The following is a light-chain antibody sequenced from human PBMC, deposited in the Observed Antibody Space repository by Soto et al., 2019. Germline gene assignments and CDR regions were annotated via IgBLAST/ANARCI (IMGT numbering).Light chain of an antibody. Sequence: QSALTQPASVSGSPGQSITISCTGTSSDVGRYNYVSWYQQHPGKAPKLMIYEVSNRPSGLSNRFSGSKSGNTASLTISGLHAEDEADYYCSSYTSSSTVIFGGGTKLTVL. J-gene: IGLJ2*01. CDR2: EVS. CDR1: SSDVGRYNY. V-gene: IGLV2-14*01. CDR3: SSYTSSSTVI.